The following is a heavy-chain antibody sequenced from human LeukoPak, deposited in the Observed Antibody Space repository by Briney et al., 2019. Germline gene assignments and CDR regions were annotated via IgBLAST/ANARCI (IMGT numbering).Heavy chain of an antibody. V-gene: IGHV4-30-4*01. J-gene: IGHJ4*02. CDR2: MYYGRNS. Sequence: PSQTLSLTCIVSGDSIIRGDYYWTWIRQPPGKGLEWIGHMYYGRNSNYNPSLKSRLTISIDTSKNQLSLNLSSVTAADTAVYYCARGRYYGDYIDYWGQGTLVTVSS. CDR1: GDSIIRGDYY. CDR3: ARGRYYGDYIDY. D-gene: IGHD4-17*01.